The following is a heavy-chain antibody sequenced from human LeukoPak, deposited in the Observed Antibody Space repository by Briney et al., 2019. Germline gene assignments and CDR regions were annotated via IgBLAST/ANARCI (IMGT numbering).Heavy chain of an antibody. J-gene: IGHJ4*02. D-gene: IGHD2/OR15-2a*01. Sequence: GGSLRLSCAASGFTFSSYWMTWVRQAPGKGLEWVANIKQDGGEKYYVDSVKGRFTISRDNAKNSLYLQMNSLRAEDTAMYYCARDPSTFYFDYWGQGALVTVSS. CDR1: GFTFSSYW. CDR2: IKQDGGEK. CDR3: ARDPSTFYFDY. V-gene: IGHV3-7*01.